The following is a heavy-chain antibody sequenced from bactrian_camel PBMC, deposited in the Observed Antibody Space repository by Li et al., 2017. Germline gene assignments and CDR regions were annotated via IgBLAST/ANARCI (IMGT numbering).Heavy chain of an antibody. V-gene: IGHV3S53*01. CDR3: GAGQCRRWWGGTTGSLY. D-gene: IGHD7*01. J-gene: IGHJ4*01. Sequence: HVQLVESGGGSIQAGGSLTLSCAISGSLPSSYAMGWYRQPPGKGREGVASVYSPSGLKTYAASVKGRFTISRDSAKNTVYLEMNDLKPEDSAIYYCGAGQCRRWWGGTTGSLYWGQGTQVTVS. CDR2: VYSPSGLK. CDR1: GSLPSSYA.